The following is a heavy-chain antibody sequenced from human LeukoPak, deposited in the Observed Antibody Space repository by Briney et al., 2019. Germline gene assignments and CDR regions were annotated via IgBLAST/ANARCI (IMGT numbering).Heavy chain of an antibody. CDR3: ARGDGGRANTIFGVGPLYYFDY. CDR2: INPNSGGT. V-gene: IGHV1-2*02. J-gene: IGHJ4*02. Sequence: GSVKVSCKASGYTFTGYYMHWVRQAPGQGLEWMGWINPNSGGTNYAQKFQGRVTMTRDTSISTAYMELSRLTSDGTAVYYCARGDGGRANTIFGVGPLYYFDYWGQGTLVTVAS. CDR1: GYTFTGYY. D-gene: IGHD3-3*01.